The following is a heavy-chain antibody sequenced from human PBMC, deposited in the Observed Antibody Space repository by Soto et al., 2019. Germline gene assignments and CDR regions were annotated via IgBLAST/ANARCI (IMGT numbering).Heavy chain of an antibody. CDR1: GFTFSSYA. CDR3: AKDMYSSSWYFYYDSMDV. D-gene: IGHD6-13*01. J-gene: IGHJ6*02. V-gene: IGHV3-23*01. Sequence: EVQLLESGGGLVQPGGSLRLSCAASGFTFSSYAMSWVRQAPGKGLEWVSAISGSGGSTYYADSVKGRFTISRDNSKNTLYLQMNSLRAEDTAVYYCAKDMYSSSWYFYYDSMDVWGQGTTVTVSS. CDR2: ISGSGGST.